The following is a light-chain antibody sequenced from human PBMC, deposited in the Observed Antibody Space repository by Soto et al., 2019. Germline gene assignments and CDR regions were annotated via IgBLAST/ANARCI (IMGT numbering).Light chain of an antibody. CDR1: QSISSW. CDR2: AAS. J-gene: IGKJ4*01. V-gene: IGKV1-5*03. Sequence: DIQMTQSPSTLSTSVGDRVTITCRASQSISSWLAWYQQKPGKAPKLLIYAASNLKSRVPSRFSGSGSGTEFTLTISSLQPDDFATYYCQEYNGDSGLTFGGGTKVEIK. CDR3: QEYNGDSGLT.